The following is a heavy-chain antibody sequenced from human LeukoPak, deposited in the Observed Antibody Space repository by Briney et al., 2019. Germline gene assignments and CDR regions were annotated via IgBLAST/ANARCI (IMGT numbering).Heavy chain of an antibody. Sequence: SETLSLTCAVSGGSISTYYWSWIRQPPGRGLEWIGYIYCSGSTNYYPSLKSRVTISVDTSKNHFFLEVSSVTAADPAVYYCWRGAVLRDVYSSSGMYVWGQGAT. D-gene: IGHD4/OR15-4a*01. CDR2: IYCSGST. CDR3: WRGAVLRDVYSSSGMYV. J-gene: IGHJ6*02. CDR1: GGSISTYY. V-gene: IGHV4-59*01.